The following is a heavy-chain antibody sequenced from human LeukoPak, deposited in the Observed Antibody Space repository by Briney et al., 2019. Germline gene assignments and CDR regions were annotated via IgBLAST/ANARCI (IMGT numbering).Heavy chain of an antibody. V-gene: IGHV1-24*01. Sequence: ASVKVSCKVSGYTLTELSMHWVRQAPGKGLEWMGGFDPGDGETIYAQKFQGRVTMTEDTSTDTAYMELSSLRSEDTAVCYCAALGSSSWYPAEEYWGQGTLVTVSS. D-gene: IGHD6-13*01. J-gene: IGHJ4*02. CDR3: AALGSSSWYPAEEY. CDR1: GYTLTELS. CDR2: FDPGDGET.